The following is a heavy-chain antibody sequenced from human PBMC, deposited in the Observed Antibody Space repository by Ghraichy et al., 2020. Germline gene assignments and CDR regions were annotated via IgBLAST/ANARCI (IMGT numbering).Heavy chain of an antibody. Sequence: SGPTLVKPTETLTLTCTVSGFSLSNARMGVSWIRQPPGKALEWLAHIFSNDEKSYSTSLKSRLTIYKDTSKSQVVLTMTNMDPVDTATYYCARIQGYDFWSGYYDYWGQGTLVTVSS. D-gene: IGHD3-3*01. CDR3: ARIQGYDFWSGYYDY. V-gene: IGHV2-26*01. CDR1: GFSLSNARMG. J-gene: IGHJ4*02. CDR2: IFSNDEK.